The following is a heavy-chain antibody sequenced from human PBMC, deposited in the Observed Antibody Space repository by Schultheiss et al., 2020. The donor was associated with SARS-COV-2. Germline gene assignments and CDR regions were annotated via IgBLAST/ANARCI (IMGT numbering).Heavy chain of an antibody. CDR3: ARTVYYYDSSGPESYYFDY. CDR2: IYYSGST. J-gene: IGHJ4*02. Sequence: SQTLSLTCTVSGGSISSYYWSWIRQPPGKGLEWIGYIYYSGSTNYNPSLKSRVTISVDTSKNQFSLKLSSVTAADTAVYYCARTVYYYDSSGPESYYFDYWGQGTLVTVSS. V-gene: IGHV4-59*08. D-gene: IGHD3-22*01. CDR1: GGSISSYY.